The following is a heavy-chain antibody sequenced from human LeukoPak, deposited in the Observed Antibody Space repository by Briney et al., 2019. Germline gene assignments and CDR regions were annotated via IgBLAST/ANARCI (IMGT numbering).Heavy chain of an antibody. V-gene: IGHV4-59*08. D-gene: IGHD6-19*01. J-gene: IGHJ4*02. CDR2: IYYSGGT. CDR3: ARQGIAVAFDY. Sequence: PSRTPCLSCTVSGGAISIYYWSCIRQPPREGLEWIGYIYYSGGTNYNPSLKSRVTISVDTSKNQFSLKLSSVTAADTAVYYCARQGIAVAFDYWGQGTLVTVSS. CDR1: GGAISIYY.